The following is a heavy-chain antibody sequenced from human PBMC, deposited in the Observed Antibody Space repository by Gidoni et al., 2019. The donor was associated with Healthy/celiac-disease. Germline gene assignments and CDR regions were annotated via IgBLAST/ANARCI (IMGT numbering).Heavy chain of an antibody. CDR1: GFTFSSYG. J-gene: IGHJ5*02. D-gene: IGHD6-6*01. V-gene: IGHV3-33*01. Sequence: QVQLVESGGGVVQPGRSLRLSCAASGFTFSSYGMHWVRQAPGKGLEWVAVIWYDGSNKYYADSVKGRFTISRDNSKNTLYLQMNSLRAEDTAVYYCAREYSSSSLWFDPWGQGTLVTVSS. CDR3: AREYSSSSLWFDP. CDR2: IWYDGSNK.